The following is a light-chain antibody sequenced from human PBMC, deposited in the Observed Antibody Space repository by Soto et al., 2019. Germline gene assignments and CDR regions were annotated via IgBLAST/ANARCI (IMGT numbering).Light chain of an antibody. J-gene: IGKJ3*01. CDR1: QGISNF. Sequence: DIQMTQSPSSLSASVGDRLTITCRASQGISNFLVWYQQKPGKVPKVPIYAASTLQSGVPSRFSGIGSGTDFTLTISSLQPEDVATYYCQKYDSAPCTFGPGTKVDIK. CDR3: QKYDSAPCT. CDR2: AAS. V-gene: IGKV1-27*01.